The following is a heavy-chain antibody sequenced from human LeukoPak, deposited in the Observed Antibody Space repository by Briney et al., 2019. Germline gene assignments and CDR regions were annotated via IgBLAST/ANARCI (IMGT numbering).Heavy chain of an antibody. CDR1: GFMFSNYA. CDR3: AKGQMATILGFDS. Sequence: GGSLRLSCAASGFMFSNYAMSWVRQAPGRGLEWVSAVKTYAGDTYYADSVKGRFTISRDNSKSTVYLQMSSLRAEDSALYYCAKGQMATILGFDSWGQGALVTVSS. D-gene: IGHD5-24*01. J-gene: IGHJ4*02. V-gene: IGHV3-23*01. CDR2: VKTYAGDT.